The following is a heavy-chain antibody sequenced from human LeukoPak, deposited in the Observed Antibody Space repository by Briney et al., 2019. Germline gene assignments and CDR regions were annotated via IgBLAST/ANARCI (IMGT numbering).Heavy chain of an antibody. D-gene: IGHD3-22*01. V-gene: IGHV3-23*01. CDR2: ITGNGRGT. J-gene: IGHJ3*02. CDR1: GFTFSSYA. CDR3: AREWYYDSSGYLDAFDI. Sequence: GGSLRLSCAASGFTFSSYAMTWVRQAPGKGLEWVSSITGNGRGTSYGDSVRGRFTVSRDNSKNTLYLQMNSLRAEDTAVYYCAREWYYDSSGYLDAFDIWGQGTMVTVSS.